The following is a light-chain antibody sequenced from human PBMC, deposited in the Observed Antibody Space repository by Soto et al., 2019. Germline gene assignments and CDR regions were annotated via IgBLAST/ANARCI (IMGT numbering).Light chain of an antibody. J-gene: IGKJ1*01. V-gene: IGKV1-39*01. CDR2: AAS. CDR1: QTIGNY. Sequence: DIQMTQSPSSVSESVGDRVTITCLPSQTIGNYLNWYQQKPGKAPKLLIYAASSLQSGVPSRFSGSGSGTDFTLTISSLQPEDSATYYCQQTYSKPRTFGQGTKVDI. CDR3: QQTYSKPRT.